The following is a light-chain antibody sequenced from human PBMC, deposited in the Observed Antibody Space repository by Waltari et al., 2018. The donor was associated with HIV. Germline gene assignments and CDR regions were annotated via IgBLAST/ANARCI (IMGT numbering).Light chain of an antibody. V-gene: IGKV1-NL1*01. CDR3: QHYYSYPYT. CDR1: QGISNS. Sequence: DIQMTQSPSSLSASVGDRVTITCRASQGISNSLEWYQQKPGKAPKLLLYGASTLESGVPSRFSGSGSVTDYTLTISSLQPEDFATYYCQHYYSYPYTFGQGTKVEIK. J-gene: IGKJ2*01. CDR2: GAS.